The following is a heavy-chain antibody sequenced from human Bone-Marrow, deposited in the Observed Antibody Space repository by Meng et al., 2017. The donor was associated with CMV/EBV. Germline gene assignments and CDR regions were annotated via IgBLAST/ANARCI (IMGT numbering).Heavy chain of an antibody. CDR2: ISWDGGST. CDR1: DDYR. V-gene: IGHV3-43*01. J-gene: IGHJ3*02. Sequence: DDYRMHWGRQAPGKGLEWVSLISWDGGSTYYADSVKGRFTISRDNSKNSLYLQMNSLRTEDTALYYCAKVGLSGSSGYLSGHEAFDIWGQGTMVTVSS. CDR3: AKVGLSGSSGYLSGHEAFDI. D-gene: IGHD3-22*01.